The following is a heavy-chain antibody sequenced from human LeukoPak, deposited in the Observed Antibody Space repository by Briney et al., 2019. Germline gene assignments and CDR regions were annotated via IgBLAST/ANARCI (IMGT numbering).Heavy chain of an antibody. D-gene: IGHD6-13*01. Sequence: GRSLRLSCAASGFTFSGNQWVALMSSVGSNKCYAESVKGRFTVSRDNPKNTLYLQMNSLTVEDTAVYYCVRDRDTGAYAAGFDYWGQGTLATVSS. J-gene: IGHJ4*02. CDR2: MSSVGSNK. CDR1: GFTFSGN. CDR3: VRDRDTGAYAAGFDY. V-gene: IGHV3-30*07.